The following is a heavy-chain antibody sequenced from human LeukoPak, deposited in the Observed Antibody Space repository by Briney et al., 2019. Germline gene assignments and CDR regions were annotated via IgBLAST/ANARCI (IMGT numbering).Heavy chain of an antibody. V-gene: IGHV3-23*01. CDR2: IAGSGGST. Sequence: TGGSLRLSCAASGFIFNTYAMSWVRQAPGKGLEWVSAIAGSGGSTYYTDSVKGRFTIFRDNSKNTLYLHMNSLRGEDTAVYYCAKRTSSRAFDYWGQGTLVTVSS. CDR3: AKRTSSRAFDY. CDR1: GFIFNTYA. D-gene: IGHD6-13*01. J-gene: IGHJ4*02.